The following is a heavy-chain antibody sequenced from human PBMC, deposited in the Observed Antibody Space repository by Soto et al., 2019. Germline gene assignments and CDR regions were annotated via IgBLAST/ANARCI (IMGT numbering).Heavy chain of an antibody. J-gene: IGHJ6*03. Sequence: EVQLLESGGGLVQPGGSLSLSFAASGLRLSDSAVSWFRQAPGKGLEWVSSLTVTGDSAFYSDSVKGRFTISRDISKSTLYLQMNSLRAEDTAVYYCAKNGCSYPACYPYYYYVDVWGRGTTVTVSS. CDR2: LTVTGDSA. D-gene: IGHD2-15*01. V-gene: IGHV3-23*01. CDR1: GLRLSDSA. CDR3: AKNGCSYPACYPYYYYVDV.